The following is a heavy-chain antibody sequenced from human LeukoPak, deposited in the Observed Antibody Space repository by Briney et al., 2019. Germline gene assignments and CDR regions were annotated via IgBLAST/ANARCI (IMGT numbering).Heavy chain of an antibody. CDR3: ARVGYCSSARCYRAGLDY. Sequence: GGSLRLSCAASGFTFSSYWMNWARQAPGKGLEWVASINHNGNVNYYVDSVKGRFTISGDNAKNSLYLQMNSLRAEDTAVYYCARVGYCSSARCYRAGLDYWGQGTLVTVSS. V-gene: IGHV3-7*03. CDR1: GFTFSSYW. CDR2: INHNGNVN. D-gene: IGHD2-2*02. J-gene: IGHJ4*02.